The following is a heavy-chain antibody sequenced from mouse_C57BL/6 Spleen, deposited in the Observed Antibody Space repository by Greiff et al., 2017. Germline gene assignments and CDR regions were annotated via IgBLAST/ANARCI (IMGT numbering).Heavy chain of an antibody. V-gene: IGHV1-53*01. CDR3: AREWPYYSYYCDD. J-gene: IGHJ2*01. CDR1: GYTFTSYW. CDR2: INPSNGGT. Sequence: VQLQQPGTELVKPGASVKLSCKASGYTFTSYWMHWVKRRPGQGLEWIGNINPSNGGTNYNEKFKSKATLTVDKSSSTAYMQLSSLTSEDSAVYYCAREWPYYSYYCDDWGQGTTLTVSS. D-gene: IGHD2-10*01.